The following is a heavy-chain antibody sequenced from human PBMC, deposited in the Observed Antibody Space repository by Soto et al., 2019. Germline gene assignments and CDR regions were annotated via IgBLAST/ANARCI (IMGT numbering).Heavy chain of an antibody. D-gene: IGHD3-3*01. J-gene: IGHJ4*02. V-gene: IGHV1-18*01. Sequence: GASVKVSCKASGYTFTSYGISWVRQAPGQGLEWMGWISAYNGNTNYAQKLQGRVTMTTDTSTSTAYMELRSLRSDDTAVYYCARAYYYDFWSGYYYYFDYWGQGTLVTVS. CDR2: ISAYNGNT. CDR1: GYTFTSYG. CDR3: ARAYYYDFWSGYYYYFDY.